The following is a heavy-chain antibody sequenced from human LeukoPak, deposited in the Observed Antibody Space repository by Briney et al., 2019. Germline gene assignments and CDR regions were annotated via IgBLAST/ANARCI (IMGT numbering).Heavy chain of an antibody. Sequence: SQTLSLTCTVSGGSISRGGYYWSWIRQHPGKGLEWIGYIYYSGSTYYNPSLKSRATISVDTSKNQFSLKLSSVTAADTAVYYCASSIVVVPAAMPGSPRYYYYGMDVWGKGTTVTVSS. CDR3: ASSIVVVPAAMPGSPRYYYYGMDV. V-gene: IGHV4-31*03. CDR1: GGSISRGGYY. CDR2: IYYSGST. J-gene: IGHJ6*04. D-gene: IGHD2-2*01.